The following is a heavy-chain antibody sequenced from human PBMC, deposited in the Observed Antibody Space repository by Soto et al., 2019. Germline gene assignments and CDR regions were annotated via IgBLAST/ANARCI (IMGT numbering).Heavy chain of an antibody. CDR1: GYTFDSYG. V-gene: IGHV1-18*01. D-gene: IGHD3-10*01. CDR2: MSTHTGNT. CDR3: ARGVSVSSGSFGGY. Sequence: QVPLVQSGAEVKKPGASVRVSCKASGYTFDSYGLNWVRQAPGQGLEWMGWMSTHTGNTDYPQRFQCRVIMTTDKSTSTAFLDLRSLTSDDTAVYYCARGVSVSSGSFGGYWGQGTLVSVSS. J-gene: IGHJ4*02.